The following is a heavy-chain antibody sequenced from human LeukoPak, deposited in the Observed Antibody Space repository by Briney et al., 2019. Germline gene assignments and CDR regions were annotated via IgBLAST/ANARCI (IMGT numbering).Heavy chain of an antibody. V-gene: IGHV4-39*01. CDR3: ASPGGGPTDY. D-gene: IGHD3-16*01. Sequence: SETLSLTCSVSGAPISSSSYYWGWIRQSPGKGLEWIGSIYYSGSTYYNPSLKSRVTISVDTSKNQFSLKLNSVTAADTAVYFCASPGGGPTDYWGQGTLVTVSS. CDR1: GAPISSSSYY. CDR2: IYYSGST. J-gene: IGHJ4*02.